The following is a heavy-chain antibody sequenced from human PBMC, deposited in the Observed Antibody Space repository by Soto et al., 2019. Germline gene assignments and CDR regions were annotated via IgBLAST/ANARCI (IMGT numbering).Heavy chain of an antibody. CDR3: ASPYYDSRGYRPEYFQL. J-gene: IGHJ1*01. V-gene: IGHV4-39*01. Sequence: PSETLSLTCTVSGGSIRSSTYYSSWIRQPPGKGLEWIGSIYYSGSTYYNPSLKSRVTISVDTSKSQFSLKLNSVTAADTAVYFCASPYYDSRGYRPEYFQLWGQGTLVTVSS. CDR1: GGSIRSSTYY. CDR2: IYYSGST. D-gene: IGHD3-22*01.